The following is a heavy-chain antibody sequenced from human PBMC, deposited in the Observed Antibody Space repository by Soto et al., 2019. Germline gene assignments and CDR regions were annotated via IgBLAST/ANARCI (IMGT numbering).Heavy chain of an antibody. CDR2: MYHSGST. CDR1: GGSISSGGYS. V-gene: IGHV4-30-2*01. J-gene: IGHJ4*02. CDR3: ARRWGRTFDY. D-gene: IGHD7-27*01. Sequence: SETLSLTCAVSGGSISSGGYSWSWIRQPPGKGLEWIGYMYHSGSTYYNPSLKSRVTISIDRSKNQFSLKLSSVTAADTAVYYCARRWGRTFDYWGQGTLVTVSS.